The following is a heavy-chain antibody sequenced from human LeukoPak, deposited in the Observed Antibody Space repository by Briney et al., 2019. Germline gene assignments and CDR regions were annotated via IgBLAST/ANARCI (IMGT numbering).Heavy chain of an antibody. Sequence: PGGSLRLSCAASGFTFSNYGMHWVRQAPGKGLEWVAFIRYDGNNNNYADSVKGRFTISRDNSNNTLYLQMNSLRAEDTAVYYCAKAVRGSGCYGENFDYWGQGALVTVSS. J-gene: IGHJ4*02. CDR3: AKAVRGSGCYGENFDY. CDR2: IRYDGNNN. D-gene: IGHD6-19*01. V-gene: IGHV3-30*02. CDR1: GFTFSNYG.